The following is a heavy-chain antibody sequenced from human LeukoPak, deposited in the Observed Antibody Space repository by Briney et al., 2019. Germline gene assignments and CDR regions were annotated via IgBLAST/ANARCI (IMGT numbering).Heavy chain of an antibody. Sequence: PGGTLRLSCAASGFTFSSYGMSWVRQAPGKGLEWVSSISSSSGYIYYADSVKGRFTISRDNAKNSLYLQMNSLRAEDTAVYYCARDKKYYDILTGYNTNYYFDYWGQGTLVTVSS. D-gene: IGHD3-9*01. CDR1: GFTFSSYG. V-gene: IGHV3-21*01. J-gene: IGHJ4*02. CDR3: ARDKKYYDILTGYNTNYYFDY. CDR2: ISSSSGYI.